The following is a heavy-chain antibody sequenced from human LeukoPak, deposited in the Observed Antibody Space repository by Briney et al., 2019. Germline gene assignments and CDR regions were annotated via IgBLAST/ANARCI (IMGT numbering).Heavy chain of an antibody. CDR1: GGSISSYY. CDR3: ARDRLEPFFYDF. V-gene: IGHV4-59*01. Sequence: SETLSLTCTVSGGSISSYYWSWIRQPPGKGLEWIGYIYYSGSTNYNPSLKSRVTISVDTSKNQFSLKLSSVTAADTAVYYCARDRLEPFFYDFWGQGTLVTVSS. J-gene: IGHJ4*02. CDR2: IYYSGST. D-gene: IGHD3-3*01.